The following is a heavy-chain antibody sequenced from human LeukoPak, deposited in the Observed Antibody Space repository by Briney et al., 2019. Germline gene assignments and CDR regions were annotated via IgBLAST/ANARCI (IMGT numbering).Heavy chain of an antibody. V-gene: IGHV3-7*01. J-gene: IGHJ4*02. CDR2: IKQDGSEI. CDR3: AAGDAMDY. CDR1: GFTFSSYW. Sequence: GGSLRLSCAVSGFTFSSYWMYWVRQAPGKGLEWVANIKQDGSEIYYVDSVKGRFTISRDNTKNSLYLQMNSLRAEDAALYYCAAGDAMDYWGLGTLVSVSS.